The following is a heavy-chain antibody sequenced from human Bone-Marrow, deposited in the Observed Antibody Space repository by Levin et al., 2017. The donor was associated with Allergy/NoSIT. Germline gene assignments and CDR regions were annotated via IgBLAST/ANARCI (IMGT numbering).Heavy chain of an antibody. CDR2: LSYDGSTS. V-gene: IGHV3-30*04. D-gene: IGHD6-19*01. Sequence: GESLKISCAASGFSFRTYAMHWVRQAPGKGLEWVAVLSYDGSTSKVADSVKGRFTISRDNSKNTLFLQTDSLRDEDTAVYYCVRGRFETGTTGWYGAFDIWGQGTLVTVSS. J-gene: IGHJ3*02. CDR1: GFSFRTYA. CDR3: VRGRFETGTTGWYGAFDI.